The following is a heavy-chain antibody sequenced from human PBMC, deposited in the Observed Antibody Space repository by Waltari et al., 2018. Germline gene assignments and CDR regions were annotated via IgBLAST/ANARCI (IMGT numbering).Heavy chain of an antibody. CDR1: GFTFSDHD. CDR3: TSRHSGSSDY. D-gene: IGHD1-26*01. CDR2: TKNKANRYTT. J-gene: IGHJ4*02. V-gene: IGHV3-72*01. Sequence: EVQLVESGGGLVKPGGSLRLSCVFPGFTFSDHDMDWVRQAPGKGLEWVGRTKNKANRYTTEYAASVEGRFIISRDDSKNSLYLQMNSLKTEDTAVYFCTSRHSGSSDYWGQGTLVTVSS.